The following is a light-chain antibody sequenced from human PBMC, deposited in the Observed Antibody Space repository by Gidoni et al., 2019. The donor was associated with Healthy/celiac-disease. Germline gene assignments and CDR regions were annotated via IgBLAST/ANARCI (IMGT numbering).Light chain of an antibody. J-gene: IGKJ1*01. CDR1: QSVRSY. Sequence: EIVLTQSPATLSLSPGERATLYCRASQSVRSYLAWYQQKPGQAPRLLIYDASNRATGIPARCSGSGSGTDFTLTISSREPEDFAVYYCQQRSNWPPWTFGQGTKVEIK. CDR3: QQRSNWPPWT. V-gene: IGKV3-11*01. CDR2: DAS.